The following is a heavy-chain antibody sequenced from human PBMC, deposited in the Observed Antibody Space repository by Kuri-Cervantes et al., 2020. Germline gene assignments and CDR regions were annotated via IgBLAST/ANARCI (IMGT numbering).Heavy chain of an antibody. CDR2: ISGSGGNT. CDR3: AKVALSDYGYDHHYMDV. J-gene: IGHJ6*03. Sequence: GGSLRLSCVASGFTFNNCPMTWVRQTPGEGLEWVATISGSGGNTYYADSVKGRFTISRDNAKKTLYLQMNNVRAEDTAVYHCAKVALSDYGYDHHYMDVWDKGTTVTVSS. D-gene: IGHD4-17*01. V-gene: IGHV3-23*01. CDR1: GFTFNNCP.